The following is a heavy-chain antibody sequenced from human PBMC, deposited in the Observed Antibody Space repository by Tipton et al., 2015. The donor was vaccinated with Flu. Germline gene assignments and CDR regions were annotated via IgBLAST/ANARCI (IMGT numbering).Heavy chain of an antibody. J-gene: IGHJ4*02. D-gene: IGHD1-26*01. CDR3: VAWDDSRNY. V-gene: IGHV3-7*01. CDR2: IKQDGSVK. Sequence: SLRLSCVASGFTLSSYTMNWVRQAPGKGLEWVANIKQDGSVKYYVDSVKGRFTISRDNAKNSLYLQMNSLRVEDTALYYCVAWDDSRNYWGQGTLVTVSS. CDR1: GFTLSSYT.